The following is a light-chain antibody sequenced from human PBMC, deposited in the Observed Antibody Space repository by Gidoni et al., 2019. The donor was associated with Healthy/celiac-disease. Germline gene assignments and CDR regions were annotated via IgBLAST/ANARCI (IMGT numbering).Light chain of an antibody. V-gene: IGKV1-39*01. CDR1: QRISSY. J-gene: IGKJ4*01. CDR2: AAS. CDR3: QQSYSTAS. Sequence: DIQMTPSPSSLSASVGDRVTITCRASQRISSYLNWYQQKPGKAPKLLIYAASSLQSGVPSRFGGSGSGTDFTLTISSLQPEDFATYYCQQSYSTASFGGGTKVEIK.